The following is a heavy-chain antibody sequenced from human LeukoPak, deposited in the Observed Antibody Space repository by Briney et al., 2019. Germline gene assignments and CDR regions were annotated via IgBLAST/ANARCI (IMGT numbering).Heavy chain of an antibody. CDR3: ARGEVFPRVGAFDI. CDR2: ISYDGSNK. J-gene: IGHJ3*02. Sequence: GGSLRLSCAASGFTFSSYAMHLVRQAPGKGLEWVAVISYDGSNKYYADSVKGRFTISRDNSKNTLYLQMNSLRAEDTAVYYCARGEVFPRVGAFDIWGQGTMVTVSS. V-gene: IGHV3-30-3*01. D-gene: IGHD2-2*01. CDR1: GFTFSSYA.